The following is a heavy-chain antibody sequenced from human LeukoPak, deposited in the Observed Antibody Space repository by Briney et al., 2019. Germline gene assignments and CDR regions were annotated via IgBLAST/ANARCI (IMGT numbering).Heavy chain of an antibody. CDR1: GGTFSSYA. J-gene: IGHJ3*02. CDR2: IIPIFGTA. D-gene: IGHD5-12*01. V-gene: IGHV1-69*06. CDR3: ARGRGYSGYLVRAFDI. Sequence: SVKVSCKASGGTFSSYAISWVRQAPGQGLEWMGGIIPIFGTANYAQKFQGRVTITADKSTSTAYMELSSLRSEDTAVYYCARGRGYSGYLVRAFDIWGQGTMVTVSS.